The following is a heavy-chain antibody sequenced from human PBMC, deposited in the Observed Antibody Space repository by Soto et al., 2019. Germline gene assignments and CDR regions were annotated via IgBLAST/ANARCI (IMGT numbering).Heavy chain of an antibody. V-gene: IGHV3-48*02. D-gene: IGHD4-17*01. CDR3: ARGPEDGDDEFGSLDWNFDL. CDR1: GFTFSSYS. CDR2: ISGSSSTK. J-gene: IGHJ2*01. Sequence: EVQMVESGGGLVQPGGSLRLSCVVSGFTFSSYSVNWVRRAPGKGLEWVAYISGSSSTKYYADSVKGRFTISRDNFKNTLFLQMDSLRDEDTAAYYCARGPEDGDDEFGSLDWNFDLWGRGTPVTVSS.